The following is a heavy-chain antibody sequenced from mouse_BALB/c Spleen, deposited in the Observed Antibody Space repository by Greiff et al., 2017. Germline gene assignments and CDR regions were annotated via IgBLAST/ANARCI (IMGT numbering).Heavy chain of an antibody. Sequence: EVMLVESGGGLVQPGGSLRLSCATSGFTFTDYYMSWVRQPPGKALEWLGFIRNKANGYTTEYSASVKGRFTISRDNSQSILYLQMNTLRAEDSATYYCARGWLRRAMDYWGQGTSVTVSS. J-gene: IGHJ4*01. CDR1: GFTFTDYY. CDR2: IRNKANGYTT. D-gene: IGHD2-2*01. V-gene: IGHV7-3*02. CDR3: ARGWLRRAMDY.